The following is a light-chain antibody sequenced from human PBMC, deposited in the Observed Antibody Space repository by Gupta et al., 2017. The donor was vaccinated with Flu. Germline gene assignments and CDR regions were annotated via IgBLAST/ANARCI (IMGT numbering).Light chain of an antibody. Sequence: QSVLTQPPSVSAAPGQKVTISCSGSSSNIGNNYVSWCQQLPGTAPKFLLFDSNKRRSGMPAQFSGAKSGASAALGITGLQTGDEADYYCCTWENSLSAGAVFGTGTKVTVL. CDR1: SSNIGNNY. CDR2: DSN. J-gene: IGLJ1*01. V-gene: IGLV1-51*01. CDR3: CTWENSLSAGAV.